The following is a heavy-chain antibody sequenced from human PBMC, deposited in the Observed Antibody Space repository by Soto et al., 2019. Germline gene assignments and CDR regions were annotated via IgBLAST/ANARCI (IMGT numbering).Heavy chain of an antibody. J-gene: IGHJ5*02. Sequence: SETLSLTCAVYGGSFSGYYWSWIRQPPGKGLEWIGEINHSGSTNYNPSLKSRVTISVDTSKNQLSLKLSSVTAADTAVYYCARGRDDFWSGYYRRWFDPWGQGTLVTVS. CDR3: ARGRDDFWSGYYRRWFDP. CDR1: GGSFSGYY. V-gene: IGHV4-34*01. CDR2: INHSGST. D-gene: IGHD3-3*01.